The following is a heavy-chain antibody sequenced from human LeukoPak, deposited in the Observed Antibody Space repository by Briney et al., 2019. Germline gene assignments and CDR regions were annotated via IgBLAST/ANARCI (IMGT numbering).Heavy chain of an antibody. CDR1: GFTFSTYA. CDR3: AKLTTGTNTPFAS. D-gene: IGHD1-1*01. V-gene: IGHV3-23*01. CDR2: MSDSGGST. J-gene: IGHJ4*02. Sequence: GGSLRLSCAASGFTFSTYAMHWVPQAPGKGLEWVSRMSDSGGSTHYADSVKGRFTISRDNSKNTLYLQMNSLRAEDTAIYYCAKLTTGTNTPFASWGQGTLVTVSS.